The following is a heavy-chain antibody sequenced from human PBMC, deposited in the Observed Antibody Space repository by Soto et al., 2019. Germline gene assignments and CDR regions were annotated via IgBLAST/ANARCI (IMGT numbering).Heavy chain of an antibody. V-gene: IGHV4-61*01. J-gene: IGHJ6*02. CDR2: IYYSGST. Sequence: LSLTCTVSGGSVSSGSYYWSWIRQPPGKGLEWIGYIYYSGSTNYNPSLKSRVTISVDTSKDQFSLKLSSVTAADTAVYYCARDSSGNYYYYGMDVWGQGTTVTVSS. CDR1: GGSVSSGSYY. CDR3: ARDSSGNYYYYGMDV. D-gene: IGHD3-22*01.